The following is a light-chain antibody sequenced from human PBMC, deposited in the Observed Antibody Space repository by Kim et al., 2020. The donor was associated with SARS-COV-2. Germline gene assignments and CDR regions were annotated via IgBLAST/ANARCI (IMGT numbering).Light chain of an antibody. J-gene: IGLJ3*02. CDR1: NSNIGSNV. CDR2: SND. V-gene: IGLV1-36*01. Sequence: QSVLTQPPSVSETPRQRVTISCSGGNSNIGSNVVYWYQQLPGRAPTLLIYSNDVLPSGVPDRFSGSKSGTSASLAISGLQSEDEANYYCATWDDNLNSSVFGGGTKLTVL. CDR3: ATWDDNLNSSV.